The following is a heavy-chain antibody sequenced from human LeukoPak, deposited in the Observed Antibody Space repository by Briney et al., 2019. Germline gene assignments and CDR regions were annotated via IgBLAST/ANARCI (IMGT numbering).Heavy chain of an antibody. CDR2: INPSGGST. J-gene: IGHJ4*02. D-gene: IGHD6-19*01. Sequence: ASVKVSCKASGYTFTSYYMHWVRQAPGQGLEWMGIINPSGGSTSYAQKFQGRVTMTRDTSISTAYMELSRLRSDDTAVYYCARNSGWYGISWGQGTLVTVSS. CDR1: GYTFTSYY. CDR3: ARNSGWYGIS. V-gene: IGHV1-46*01.